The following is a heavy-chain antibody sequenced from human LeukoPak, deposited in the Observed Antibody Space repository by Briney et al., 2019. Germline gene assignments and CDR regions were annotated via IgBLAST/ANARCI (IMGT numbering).Heavy chain of an antibody. V-gene: IGHV1-8*01. Sequence: ASVKVSCKASGYTFTSYDINWVRQATGQGLEWMGWMNPNSGNTGYAQKFQGRVTMTRNTSISTAYMELSSLGSEDTAVYYCARAAWEYSSSFDPWGQGTLVTVSS. J-gene: IGHJ5*02. CDR3: ARAAWEYSSSFDP. D-gene: IGHD6-6*01. CDR1: GYTFTSYD. CDR2: MNPNSGNT.